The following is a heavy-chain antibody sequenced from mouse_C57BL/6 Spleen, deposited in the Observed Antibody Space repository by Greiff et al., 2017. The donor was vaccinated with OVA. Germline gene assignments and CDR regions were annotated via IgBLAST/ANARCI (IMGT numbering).Heavy chain of an antibody. CDR1: GFTFTDYY. Sequence: EVQRVESGGGLVQPGGSLSLSCAASGFTFTDYYMSWVRQPPGKALEWLGFIRNKANGYTTEYSASVKGRFTISRDNSQSILYLQMNALRAEDSATYYCARYNDGSYYFDYWGQGTTLTVSS. CDR2: IRNKANGYTT. D-gene: IGHD1-1*01. CDR3: ARYNDGSYYFDY. V-gene: IGHV7-3*01. J-gene: IGHJ2*01.